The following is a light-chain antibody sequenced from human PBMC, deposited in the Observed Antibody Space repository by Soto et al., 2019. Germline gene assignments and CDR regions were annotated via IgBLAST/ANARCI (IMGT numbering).Light chain of an antibody. CDR2: EVS. J-gene: IGLJ2*01. V-gene: IGLV2-14*01. CDR1: SSDVGGYNY. Sequence: QSVLTQPASVSGSPGQSITISCTGTSSDVGGYNYVSWYQQHPGKAPKLMIYEVSNRPSGVSNRFSGSKSGNTASLTISGLQAADEADYYCSSYTSSSTPVFGGGTKLTVL. CDR3: SSYTSSSTPV.